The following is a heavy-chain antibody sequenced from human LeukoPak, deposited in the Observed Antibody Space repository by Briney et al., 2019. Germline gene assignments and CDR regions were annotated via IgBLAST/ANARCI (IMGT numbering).Heavy chain of an antibody. D-gene: IGHD3-10*01. CDR3: ARVAGSGRYSYYYYMDV. V-gene: IGHV4-39*07. Sequence: SETLSLTCTVSGGSISSSSYYWGWIRQPPGKGLEWIGSIYYSGSTYYNPSLKSRVTISVDTSKNQFSLKLSSVTAADTAVYYCARVAGSGRYSYYYYMDVWGQGTLVTVSS. CDR1: GGSISSSSYY. J-gene: IGHJ6*03. CDR2: IYYSGST.